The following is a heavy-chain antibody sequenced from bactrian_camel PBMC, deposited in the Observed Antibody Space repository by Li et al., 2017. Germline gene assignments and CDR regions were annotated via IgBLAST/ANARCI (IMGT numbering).Heavy chain of an antibody. Sequence: HVQLVESGGGLVPIGGSLRLSCAASGFAFSTTDMSWVRQVPGKGLRWVSDISADGGRIYYGNSFEGRYIISRDNAKNMLYLQMNNLQPQDSGVYYCATGHREPGWVPRSVGTQVTVS. CDR2: ISADGGRI. J-gene: IGHJ4*01. V-gene: IGHV3S33*01. D-gene: IGHD5*01. CDR1: GFAFSTTD.